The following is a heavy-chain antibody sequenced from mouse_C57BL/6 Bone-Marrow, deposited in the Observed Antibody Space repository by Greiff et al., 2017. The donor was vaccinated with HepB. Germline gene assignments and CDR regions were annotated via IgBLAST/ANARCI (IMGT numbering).Heavy chain of an antibody. CDR3: AREGIYYDYDDY. D-gene: IGHD2-4*01. CDR1: GHTFTDYY. J-gene: IGHJ2*01. Sequence: EVQLQQSGPVLVKPGASVKMSCKASGHTFTDYYMNWVKQSHGKSLEWIGVINPYNGGTSYNQKFKGKATLTVDKSSSTAYMELNSLTSEDSAVYYCAREGIYYDYDDYWGQGTTLTVSS. V-gene: IGHV1-19*01. CDR2: INPYNGGT.